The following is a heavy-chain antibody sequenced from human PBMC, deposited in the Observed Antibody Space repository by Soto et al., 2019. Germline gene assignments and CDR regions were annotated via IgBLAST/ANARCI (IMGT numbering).Heavy chain of an antibody. CDR1: GYTFSDFD. D-gene: IGHD2-8*01. CDR2: MNAKSGDT. Sequence: ASVKVSCKASGYTFSDFDINWLRQASGQGPEWMGWMNAKSGDTFFPQRFQGKFNMTWDTSLSTAYMEVGSLTSDDTATYYCAGGNPFNGAGFDVWGQGITGTGSS. J-gene: IGHJ6*02. CDR3: AGGNPFNGAGFDV. V-gene: IGHV1-8*01.